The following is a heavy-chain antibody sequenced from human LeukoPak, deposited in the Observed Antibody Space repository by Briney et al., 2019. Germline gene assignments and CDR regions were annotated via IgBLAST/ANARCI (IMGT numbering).Heavy chain of an antibody. D-gene: IGHD4-23*01. V-gene: IGHV4-59*11. J-gene: IGHJ4*02. CDR1: GDSISDHY. Sequence: SETLSLTCSVSGDSISDHYWTWIRLPPGKGLEWIGYMSYSEGAKYSPSLKSRVTISIDMSKNHFSLKLTSVTAADTAVYYRARVTTMVPFDYWGQGTLVTVSS. CDR3: ARVTTMVPFDY. CDR2: MSYSEGA.